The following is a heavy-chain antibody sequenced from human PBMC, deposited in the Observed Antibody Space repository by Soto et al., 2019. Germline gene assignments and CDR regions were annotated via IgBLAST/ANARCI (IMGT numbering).Heavy chain of an antibody. J-gene: IGHJ6*03. V-gene: IGHV3-13*01. Sequence: GGSLRLSCAASGFTFSSYDMHWVRQATGKGLEWVSAIGTAGDTYYPGSVKGRFTISRENAKNSLYLQMNSLRAGDTAVYYCARAVGWFNYYYYYMDVWGKGTTVTVSS. CDR1: GFTFSSYD. D-gene: IGHD2-15*01. CDR3: ARAVGWFNYYYYYMDV. CDR2: IGTAGDT.